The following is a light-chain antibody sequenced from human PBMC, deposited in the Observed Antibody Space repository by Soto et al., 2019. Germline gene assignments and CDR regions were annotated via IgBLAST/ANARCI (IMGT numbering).Light chain of an antibody. V-gene: IGKV1-33*01. CDR3: QQSNDLVS. J-gene: IGKJ5*01. CDR2: DAS. Sequence: DIQMTQSPSSLSASVGDRVTITCQASQDINNYVNWCQQKPGKAPKLLIFDASTLKTGVPSRFSGSGSGTDFSFTISSLQPEDIATYYCQQSNDLVSFGQGTRLEIK. CDR1: QDINNY.